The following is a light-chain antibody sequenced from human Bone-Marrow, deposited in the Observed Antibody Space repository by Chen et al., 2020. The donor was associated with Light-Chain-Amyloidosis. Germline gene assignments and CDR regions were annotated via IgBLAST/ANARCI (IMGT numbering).Light chain of an antibody. CDR2: KVS. Sequence: DVVMSQSPLSLPVTLGQPASLSYRSSQSLVDSDGNPYLSWFQQRPGQSPRRLIYKVSNRDSGVAGRFGGSGSGTDFTLKIGRVEAEDVGVYYCMQGAHWPPVTFGQGTKVEIK. V-gene: IGKV2-30*01. CDR1: QSLVDSDGNPY. J-gene: IGKJ1*01. CDR3: MQGAHWPPVT.